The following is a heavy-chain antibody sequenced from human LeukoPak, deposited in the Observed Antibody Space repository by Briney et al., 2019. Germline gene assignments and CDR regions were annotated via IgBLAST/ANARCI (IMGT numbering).Heavy chain of an antibody. D-gene: IGHD6-13*01. J-gene: IGHJ3*02. CDR1: GGSNSSRSNY. V-gene: IGHV4-39*01. CDR3: ARSGYSANWYHCGFDI. CDR2: IYHRGNT. Sequence: SETLSLTCSVSGGSNSSRSNYWAWIRQPPGKGLEWIGNIYHRGNTYYNPSLKSRITASVDTSKNQFSLELSSVTAADTAVYYCARSGYSANWYHCGFDIWGQGTMVTVSS.